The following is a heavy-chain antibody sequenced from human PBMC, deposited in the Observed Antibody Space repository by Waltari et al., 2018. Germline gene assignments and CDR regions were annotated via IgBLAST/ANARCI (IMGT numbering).Heavy chain of an antibody. CDR3: TRDPWLCDY. Sequence: EVQLAESGGGLVEPGRSLRLSCTTSGFTFRDYAMSWLRQAPGKGLEWVGFIRNEADDETTKYVTSVKGRFTISRDNSKRTTYLQMNSLKTEDTAVYYCTRDPWLCDYWGQGTLVTVSS. D-gene: IGHD5-12*01. V-gene: IGHV3-49*03. CDR2: IRNEADDETT. CDR1: GFTFRDYA. J-gene: IGHJ4*02.